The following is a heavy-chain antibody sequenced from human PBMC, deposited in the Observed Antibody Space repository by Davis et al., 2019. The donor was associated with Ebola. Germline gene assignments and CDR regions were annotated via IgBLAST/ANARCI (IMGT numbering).Heavy chain of an antibody. CDR2: VYYSGST. Sequence: MPSETLSLTCAVYGGSFSGYYRTWVRQTPEQGLEWIGFVYYSGSTNYNPSLKSRVTISVDTSKNQFSLRLSSVTAADTAVYYCAPIGPTRDFDYWGQGTLVTVSS. J-gene: IGHJ4*02. D-gene: IGHD2-2*01. CDR3: APIGPTRDFDY. CDR1: GGSFSGYY. V-gene: IGHV4-59*01.